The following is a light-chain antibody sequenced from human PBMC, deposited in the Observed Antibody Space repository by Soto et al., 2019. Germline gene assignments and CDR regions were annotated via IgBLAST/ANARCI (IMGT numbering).Light chain of an antibody. CDR2: VNSDGSH. V-gene: IGLV4-69*01. J-gene: IGLJ3*02. CDR1: SGHSDYA. CDR3: QTWGTGVRGV. Sequence: QLVLTQSPSASASLGASVKLTCTLSSGHSDYAIAWHQQQPEKGPRYLMKVNSDGSHNKGDGIPDRFSGSSSGAERYLTISSLQSEDDADYYCQTWGTGVRGVFGGGTKLTVL.